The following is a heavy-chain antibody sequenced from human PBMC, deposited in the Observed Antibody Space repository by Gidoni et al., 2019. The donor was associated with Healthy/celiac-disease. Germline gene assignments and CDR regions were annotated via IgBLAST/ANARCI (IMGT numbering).Heavy chain of an antibody. CDR1: GFTFSSYA. V-gene: IGHV3-23*01. J-gene: IGHJ4*02. CDR3: ATLPWTTVTTFYFDY. Sequence: AASGFTFSSYAMSWVRQAPGKGLEWVSAISGSGGSTYYADSVKGRFTISRDNSKNTLYLQMNSLRAEDTAVYYCATLPWTTVTTFYFDYWGQGTLVTVSS. D-gene: IGHD4-17*01. CDR2: ISGSGGST.